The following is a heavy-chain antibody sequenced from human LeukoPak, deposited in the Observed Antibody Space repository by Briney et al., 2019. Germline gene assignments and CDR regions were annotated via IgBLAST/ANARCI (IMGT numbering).Heavy chain of an antibody. CDR1: GFTFSSYG. J-gene: IGHJ4*02. D-gene: IGHD3-22*01. CDR2: ISYDGSNR. CDR3: AKLSWYYYDSSGYL. Sequence: GGSLRLSCAASGFTFSSYGMHWVRQAPGKGLEWVALISYDGSNRYYADSVKGRFTISRDNSKNTLYLQMNSLRAEDTAVYYCAKLSWYYYDSSGYLWGQGTLVTVSS. V-gene: IGHV3-30*18.